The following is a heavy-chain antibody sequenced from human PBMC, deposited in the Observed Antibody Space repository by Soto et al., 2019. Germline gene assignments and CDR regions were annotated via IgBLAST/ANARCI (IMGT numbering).Heavy chain of an antibody. J-gene: IGHJ2*01. CDR1: GYTFTGYY. CDR2: INPNSGGT. D-gene: IGHD2-2*01. Sequence: QVQLVQSGAEVKKPGASVKVSCKASGYTFTGYYMHWVRQAPGQGLEWMGWINPNSGGTNYAQKFQGGVTMTRDTSISTAYMELSRLRSDDTAVYYCARAYCSSTSCYGVWYFDRWGRGTLVTVSS. V-gene: IGHV1-2*02. CDR3: ARAYCSSTSCYGVWYFDR.